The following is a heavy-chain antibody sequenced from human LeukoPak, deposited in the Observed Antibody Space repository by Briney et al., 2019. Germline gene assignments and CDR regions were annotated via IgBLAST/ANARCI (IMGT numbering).Heavy chain of an antibody. CDR2: ISSSASTI. J-gene: IGHJ4*02. D-gene: IGHD6-13*01. V-gene: IGHV3-48*03. CDR1: GFTFSSYE. Sequence: GGSLRLTCAASGFTFSSYEMNWVRQAPGKGLEWVSYISSSASTIYYADSVKGRFAISRDNAKNSLYLQMNSLRAEDTAVYYCASGRQLGYWGQGTLVTVSS. CDR3: ASGRQLGY.